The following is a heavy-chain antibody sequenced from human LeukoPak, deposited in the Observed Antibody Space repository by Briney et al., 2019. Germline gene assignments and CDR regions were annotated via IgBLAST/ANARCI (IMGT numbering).Heavy chain of an antibody. V-gene: IGHV3-23*01. CDR1: GFTFSSYA. CDR2: ISGGGSST. CDR3: AKTIRATTYFFDY. D-gene: IGHD1-26*01. Sequence: GGSLRLSCAASGFTFSSYAMSWVRQAPGKGLEWVSSISGGGSSTYYADSVKGHFTISRDNSKNTLYLQMSSLRAEDTALYYCAKTIRATTYFFDYWGQGTLVTVSS. J-gene: IGHJ4*02.